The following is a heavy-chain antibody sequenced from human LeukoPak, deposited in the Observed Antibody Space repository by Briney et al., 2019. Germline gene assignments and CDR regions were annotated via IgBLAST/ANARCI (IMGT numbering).Heavy chain of an antibody. J-gene: IGHJ4*02. CDR3: ARPDFSGFDWGFDF. Sequence: SVKVSCKASGGTFSSYAISWVRQAPGQGLEWMGGIIPIFGTANYAQKFQGRVTITTDESTSTAYMELSSLRSEDTAVYYCARPDFSGFDWGFDFWGQGTLITVSS. V-gene: IGHV1-69*05. D-gene: IGHD5-12*01. CDR2: IIPIFGTA. CDR1: GGTFSSYA.